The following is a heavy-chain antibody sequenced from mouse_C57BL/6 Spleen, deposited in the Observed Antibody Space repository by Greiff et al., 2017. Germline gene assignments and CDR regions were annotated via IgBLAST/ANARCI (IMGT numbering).Heavy chain of an antibody. CDR3: ARERGNYDYDDAMDY. CDR1: GYSITSGYY. Sequence: EVKLMESGPGLVKPSQSLSLTCSVTGYSITSGYYWNWIRQFPGNKLEWMGYISYDGSNNYNPSLKNRISITRDTSKNQFFLKLNSVTTEDTATYYCARERGNYDYDDAMDYWGQGTSVTVSS. D-gene: IGHD2-4*01. CDR2: ISYDGSN. J-gene: IGHJ4*01. V-gene: IGHV3-6*01.